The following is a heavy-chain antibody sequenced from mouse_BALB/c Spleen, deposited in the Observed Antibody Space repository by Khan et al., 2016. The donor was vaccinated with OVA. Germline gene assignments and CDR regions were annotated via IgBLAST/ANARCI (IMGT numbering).Heavy chain of an antibody. V-gene: IGHV1-4*01. CDR1: GYTFTSHT. CDR3: ARRTTEYAMDY. CDR2: INPRSGYT. D-gene: IGHD2-14*01. Sequence: QVQLKQSGAELARPGASVRMSCKASGYTFTSHTMHWVKQRPGQGLEWIGYINPRSGYTQYIQQFNDKATLTAAISSSTAYMQLSSLTSEDSAVYYCARRTTEYAMDYWGQGTSVTVSS. J-gene: IGHJ4*01.